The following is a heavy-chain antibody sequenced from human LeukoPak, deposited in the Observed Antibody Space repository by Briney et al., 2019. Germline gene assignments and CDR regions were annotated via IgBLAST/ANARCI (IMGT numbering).Heavy chain of an antibody. V-gene: IGHV1-8*01. CDR3: ARAVRIQLLLEY. CDR2: MNPNSDNT. Sequence: ASVKVSCKASGYTFRTYDVAWVRQAPGQGLEWMGWMNPNSDNTGYAQKFKGRVTMTSDASIGSAYMELSSLRSEDTAVYFCARAVRIQLLLEYWGHGTLITVSS. CDR1: GYTFRTYD. J-gene: IGHJ4*01. D-gene: IGHD2-2*01.